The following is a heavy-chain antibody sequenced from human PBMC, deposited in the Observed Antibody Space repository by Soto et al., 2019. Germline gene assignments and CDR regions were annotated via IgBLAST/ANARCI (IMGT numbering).Heavy chain of an antibody. CDR3: ARTYYDYVWGRDAAFDI. Sequence: EVQLVESGGGLVKPGGSLRLSCAASGFTFSSYSMNWVRQAPGKGLEWVSSISSSSSYIYYADSVKGRFTISRDNAKNSLYLQMNSLRAEDTAVYYCARTYYDYVWGRDAAFDIWGQGTMVTVSS. CDR2: ISSSSSYI. V-gene: IGHV3-21*01. D-gene: IGHD3-16*01. J-gene: IGHJ3*02. CDR1: GFTFSSYS.